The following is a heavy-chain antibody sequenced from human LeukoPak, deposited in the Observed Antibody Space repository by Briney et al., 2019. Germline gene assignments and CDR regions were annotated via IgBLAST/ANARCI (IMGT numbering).Heavy chain of an antibody. CDR3: AIRLNTYYYDSSGYPYDAFDI. D-gene: IGHD3-22*01. Sequence: SETLSLTCTVSGVSISSGSYYWTWIRQPAGKGLEWIGRIYISGSTNYNPSLKDRVTMSIDTSKNQFSLKLSSVTAADTAVYYCAIRLNTYYYDSSGYPYDAFDIWGQGTMDTVSS. J-gene: IGHJ3*02. CDR2: IYISGST. CDR1: GVSISSGSYY. V-gene: IGHV4-61*02.